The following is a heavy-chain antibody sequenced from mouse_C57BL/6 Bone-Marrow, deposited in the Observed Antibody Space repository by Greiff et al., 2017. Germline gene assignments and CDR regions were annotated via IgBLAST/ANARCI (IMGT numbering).Heavy chain of an antibody. Sequence: VQLQQSVAELVRPGASVKLSCTASGFNIKNTYMRWVKQRPEQGLEWIGRIDPANGNTKYAPKFQGKATITADTSSNTAYLQLSSLTSEDTAIYYCARSIYYYGSSYDWFAYWGQGTLVTVSA. CDR1: GFNIKNTY. D-gene: IGHD1-1*01. CDR3: ARSIYYYGSSYDWFAY. V-gene: IGHV14-3*01. CDR2: IDPANGNT. J-gene: IGHJ3*01.